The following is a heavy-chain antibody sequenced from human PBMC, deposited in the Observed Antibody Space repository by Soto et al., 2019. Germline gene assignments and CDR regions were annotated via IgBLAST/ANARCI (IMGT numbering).Heavy chain of an antibody. V-gene: IGHV3-48*01. CDR2: ISSSSSTI. J-gene: IGHJ6*03. CDR1: GFTFSSYS. CDR3: ARSCFFSLASFCYYMDF. Sequence: GGSLRLSCAASGFTFSSYSMNWVRQAPGKGLEWVSYISSSSSTIYYADSVKGRFTISRDNAKNSLYLQMNSLRAEDTAVYYCARSCFFSLASFCYYMDFWGRGSSVT. D-gene: IGHD3-3*01.